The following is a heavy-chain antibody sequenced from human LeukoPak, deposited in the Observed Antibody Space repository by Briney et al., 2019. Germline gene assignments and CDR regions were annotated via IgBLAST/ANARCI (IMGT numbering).Heavy chain of an antibody. CDR3: ARPLADPIKNYYYYYMDV. V-gene: IGHV4-39*07. CDR2: INHSGST. Sequence: PSQTLSLTCTVSGGSISSGSYYWGWIRQPPGKGLEWIGEINHSGSTNYNPSLKSRVTISVDTSKNQFSLKLSSVTAADTAVYYCARPLADPIKNYYYYYMDVWGKGTTVTISS. J-gene: IGHJ6*03. CDR1: GGSISSGSYY.